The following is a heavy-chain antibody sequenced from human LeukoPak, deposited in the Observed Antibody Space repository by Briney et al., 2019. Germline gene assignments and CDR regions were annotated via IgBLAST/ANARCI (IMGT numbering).Heavy chain of an antibody. J-gene: IGHJ6*04. CDR2: FDPEDGET. CDR1: GYTLTELS. V-gene: IGHV1-24*01. CDR3: ATVYGSIAAAGTRDYYGMDV. D-gene: IGHD6-13*01. Sequence: GASVKVSCKVSGYTLTELSMHWVRQAPGKGLEWMGGFDPEDGETIYAQKFQGRVTMTEDTSTDTAYMELSSLGSEDTAVYYCATVYGSIAAAGTRDYYGMDVWGKGTTVTVSS.